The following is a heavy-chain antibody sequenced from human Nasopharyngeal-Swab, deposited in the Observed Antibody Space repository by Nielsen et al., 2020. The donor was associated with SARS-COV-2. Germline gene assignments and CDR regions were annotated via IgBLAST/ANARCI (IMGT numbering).Heavy chain of an antibody. V-gene: IGHV1-18*01. CDR2: ISAYNGNT. D-gene: IGHD3-10*01. CDR1: GYTFTSYG. CDR3: ARTEDYYGSGSYLNYFDY. Sequence: SVKVSCKASGYTFTSYGISWVRQAPGQGLEWMGWISAYNGNTNYAQKLQGRVTMTTDTSTSTAYMELRSLRSDDTAVYYCARTEDYYGSGSYLNYFDYWGQGTLVTVSS. J-gene: IGHJ4*02.